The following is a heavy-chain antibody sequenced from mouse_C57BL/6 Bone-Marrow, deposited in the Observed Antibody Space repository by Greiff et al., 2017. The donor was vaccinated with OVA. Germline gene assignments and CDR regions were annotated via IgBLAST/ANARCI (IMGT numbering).Heavy chain of an antibody. CDR3: ARCKGRVAGDYFDD. Sequence: EVKLVESGGGLVQPGASLSLSCAASGFTFTNYYMSWVRQPPGKALEWLAFIRNKPNGTTTEYSASVKGRFTISRDNSHSILYLQMNALRAEDSATYYGARCKGRVAGDYFDDWGQGTALTVSS. CDR2: IRNKPNGTTT. V-gene: IGHV7-3*01. D-gene: IGHD1-1*01. J-gene: IGHJ2*01. CDR1: GFTFTNYY.